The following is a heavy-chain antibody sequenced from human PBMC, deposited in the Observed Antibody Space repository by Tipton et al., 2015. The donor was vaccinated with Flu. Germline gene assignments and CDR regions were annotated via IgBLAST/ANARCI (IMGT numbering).Heavy chain of an antibody. CDR1: GFTFSSYA. Sequence: GSLRLSCAASGFTFSSYAMSWVRQAPGKGLEWASAISGSGGSTYYADSVKDRFTISRDNSKTTLYLQMNSLRAEDTAVYSCANSQGLVGAFDYWGQGSLVTVSA. J-gene: IGHJ4*02. V-gene: IGHV3-23*01. D-gene: IGHD1-26*01. CDR2: ISGSGGST. CDR3: ANSQGLVGAFDY.